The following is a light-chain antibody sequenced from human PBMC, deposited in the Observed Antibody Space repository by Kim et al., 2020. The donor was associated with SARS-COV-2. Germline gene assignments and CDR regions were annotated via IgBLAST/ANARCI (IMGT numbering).Light chain of an antibody. CDR1: SKDVGDFDY. CDR3: CSYAGRSTLV. J-gene: IGLJ2*01. CDR2: EVA. Sequence: GQSVTISCTGTSKDVGDFDYVSWFQQYPGKAPKLRIYEVAKRPSGISDRFSGSKSGNTASLTISGLQVEDEADYYCCSYAGRSTLVFGAGTQLT. V-gene: IGLV2-23*02.